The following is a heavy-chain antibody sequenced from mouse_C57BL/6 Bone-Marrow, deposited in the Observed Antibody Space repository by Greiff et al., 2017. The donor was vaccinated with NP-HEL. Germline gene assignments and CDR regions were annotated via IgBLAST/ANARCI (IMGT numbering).Heavy chain of an antibody. Sequence: EVQLVESGGGLVKPGGSLKLSCAASGFTFSDYGMHWVRQAPEKGLEWVAYISSGSSTIYYAATVKGRFTISRDNAKNTLFLQMTSLRSEDTAMYYCARAGGYYVDWYFDGWGTGTTVTVAS. J-gene: IGHJ1*03. V-gene: IGHV5-17*01. CDR3: ARAGGYYVDWYFDG. D-gene: IGHD2-3*01. CDR2: ISSGSSTI. CDR1: GFTFSDYG.